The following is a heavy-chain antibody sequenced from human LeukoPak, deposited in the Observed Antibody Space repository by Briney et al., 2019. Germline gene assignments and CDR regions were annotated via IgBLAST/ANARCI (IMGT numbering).Heavy chain of an antibody. D-gene: IGHD3-10*01. CDR2: MNPNCGNK. Sequence: ASVKVSCKASGYTFPSYVINWVGQASGQGLEWMGWMNPNCGNKGYTQKFPGRVTMTRNTSISTAYMELSSLRSEDTAVYYCARLDGSGSYSHWFDPWGQGTLVTVSS. V-gene: IGHV1-8*01. CDR3: ARLDGSGSYSHWFDP. CDR1: GYTFPSYV. J-gene: IGHJ5*02.